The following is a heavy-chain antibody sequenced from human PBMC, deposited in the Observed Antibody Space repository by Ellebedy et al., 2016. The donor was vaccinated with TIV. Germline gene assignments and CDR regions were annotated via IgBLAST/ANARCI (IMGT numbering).Heavy chain of an antibody. J-gene: IGHJ4*02. V-gene: IGHV4-34*01. D-gene: IGHD4-17*01. Sequence: SETLSLXCAVYGGSFNGYYWSWIRQPPGKGLEWIGEINYSGSTNYNPSLKSRVTILLDTSKNQFSLRLSSVTAADTAVYYCASSPYGDYGIGYWGQGTLVTVSS. CDR1: GGSFNGYY. CDR3: ASSPYGDYGIGY. CDR2: INYSGST.